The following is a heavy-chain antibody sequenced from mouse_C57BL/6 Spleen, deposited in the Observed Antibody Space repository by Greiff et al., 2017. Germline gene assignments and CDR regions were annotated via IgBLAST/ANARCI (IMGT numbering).Heavy chain of an antibody. CDR1: GYTFTTYP. CDR2: FHPYNDDT. J-gene: IGHJ1*03. D-gene: IGHD1-1*01. V-gene: IGHV1-47*01. Sequence: VKLQESGAELVKPGASVKMSCKASGYTFTTYPIEWMKQNHGKSLEWIGNFHPYNDDTKYNEKFKGKATLTVEKSSSTVYLELSRLTSDDSAVYYCARRGDYYGSSSWYFDVWGTGTTVTVSS. CDR3: ARRGDYYGSSSWYFDV.